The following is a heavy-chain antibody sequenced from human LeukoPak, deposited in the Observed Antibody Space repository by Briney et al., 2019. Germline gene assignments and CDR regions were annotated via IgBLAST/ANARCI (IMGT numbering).Heavy chain of an antibody. CDR1: GFTFSTYW. D-gene: IGHD2-15*01. CDR3: AREVMGYCSGGSCSLLRRWFDP. V-gene: IGHV3-7*01. Sequence: PGGSLRLSCAASGFTFSTYWMSWVRQAPGKGLGWVANIKEDGSEKYYGDSVKGRFTISRDNAKNSLYLQMNSLRAEDTAVYYCAREVMGYCSGGSCSLLRRWFDPWGQGTLVTVSS. J-gene: IGHJ5*02. CDR2: IKEDGSEK.